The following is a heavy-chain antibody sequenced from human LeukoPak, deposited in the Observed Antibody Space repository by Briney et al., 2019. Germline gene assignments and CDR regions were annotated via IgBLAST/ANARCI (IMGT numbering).Heavy chain of an antibody. CDR1: GFTFDDYG. D-gene: IGHD3-22*01. Sequence: GGSLRLSCAASGFTFDDYGMSWVRQAPGQGLEWVSGINWNGGSTGYADSVKGRVTISRDNAKNSLYLQMNSLRAEDTALYYCARERYYYDSSGYYYGGTTPDYWGQGTLVTVSS. CDR3: ARERYYYDSSGYYYGGTTPDY. J-gene: IGHJ4*02. V-gene: IGHV3-20*04. CDR2: INWNGGST.